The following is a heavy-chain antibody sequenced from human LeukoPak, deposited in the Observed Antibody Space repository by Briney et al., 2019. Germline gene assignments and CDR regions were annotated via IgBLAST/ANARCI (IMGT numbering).Heavy chain of an antibody. CDR1: YA. V-gene: IGHV3-23*01. CDR3: ARRSGIAVAGAFDY. D-gene: IGHD6-19*01. CDR2: ISGSGDST. J-gene: IGHJ4*02. Sequence: YAMRWVRQAPGKGLEWVSGISGSGDSTYYADSVKGRFTISRDNSKNTLYLQMNSLRAEDTAVYYCARRSGIAVAGAFDYWGQGTLVTVSS.